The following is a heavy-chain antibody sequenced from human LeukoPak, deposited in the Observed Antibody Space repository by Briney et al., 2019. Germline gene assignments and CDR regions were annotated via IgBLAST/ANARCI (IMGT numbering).Heavy chain of an antibody. D-gene: IGHD1-26*01. CDR3: AREAASSGSYFTYHYDY. CDR1: GFTFSDHF. V-gene: IGHV3-72*01. CDR2: ARNKANSYSI. J-gene: IGHJ4*02. Sequence: GGSLRLSCAASGFTFSDHFMDWVRQAPGKGLEWVGRARNKANSYSIEYAASVQGRFTISRDDSKTSVYLQMNSLKSEDTAVYYCAREAASSGSYFTYHYDYWGQGTLVTVSS.